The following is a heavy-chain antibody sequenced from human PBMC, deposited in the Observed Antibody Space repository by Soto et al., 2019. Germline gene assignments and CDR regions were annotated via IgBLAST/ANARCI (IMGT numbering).Heavy chain of an antibody. D-gene: IGHD3-9*01. J-gene: IGHJ3*02. CDR2: IYYSGST. CDR1: GGSISSCDYY. CDR3: AREILTPYDAFDI. V-gene: IGHV4-30-4*01. Sequence: TSETLSLTCTVSGGSISSCDYYWSWIRQPPGKGLEWIGYIYYSGSTYYNPSLKSRVTISVDTSKNQFSLKLSSVTAADTAVYYCAREILTPYDAFDIWGQGTMVTVSS.